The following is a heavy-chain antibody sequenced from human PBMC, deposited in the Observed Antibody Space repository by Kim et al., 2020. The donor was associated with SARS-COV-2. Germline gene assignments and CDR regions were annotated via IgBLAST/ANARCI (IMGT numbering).Heavy chain of an antibody. D-gene: IGHD4-17*01. CDR2: INTNTGNP. CDR3: ARVSAVYGDLYGMDV. J-gene: IGHJ6*02. V-gene: IGHV7-4-1*02. CDR1: GYTFTSYA. Sequence: ASVKVSCKASGYTFTSYAMNWVRQAPGQGLEWMGWINTNTGNPTYAQGFTGRFVFSLDTSVSTAYLQISSLKAEDTAVYYCARVSAVYGDLYGMDVWGQGTPVTVSS.